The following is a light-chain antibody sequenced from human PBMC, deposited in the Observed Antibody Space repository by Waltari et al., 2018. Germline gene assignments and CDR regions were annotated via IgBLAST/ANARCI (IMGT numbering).Light chain of an antibody. CDR1: GSNIGACFA. CDR2: GVN. CDR3: QSYDPSLSVV. J-gene: IGLJ2*01. Sequence: QSVLPQPPSVSGAPGQRVTISCTGSGSNIGACFAVHWYQQRPGEAPKLLLYGVNTRPLGVPDRFSGSQSGTSASLAIRGLQAEDEADYYCQSYDPSLSVVFGGGTKLTVV. V-gene: IGLV1-40*01.